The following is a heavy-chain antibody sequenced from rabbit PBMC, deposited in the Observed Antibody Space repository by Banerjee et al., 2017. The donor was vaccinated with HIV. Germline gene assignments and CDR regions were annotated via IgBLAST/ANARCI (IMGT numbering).Heavy chain of an antibody. Sequence: QSLEESGGDLVKPGASLTLTCTASGFSFSSNYYMCWVRQAPGKGLEWIACIYAGSSGSTYYASWAKGRFTISKTSSTTVTLQMTSLTAADTATYFCARSPFNFWGQGTLVTVS. CDR2: IYAGSSGST. CDR1: GFSFSSNYY. J-gene: IGHJ4*01. CDR3: ARSPFNF. V-gene: IGHV1S40*01.